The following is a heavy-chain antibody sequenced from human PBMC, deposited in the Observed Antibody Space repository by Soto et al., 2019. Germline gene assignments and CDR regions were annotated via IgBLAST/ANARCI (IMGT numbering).Heavy chain of an antibody. CDR3: ARESGDNWDYEAY. J-gene: IGHJ4*02. CDR1: GGSITSYR. CDR2: VNTSGNT. Sequence: QVQLQESGPGLVRPLETLSLTCKVSGGSITSYRWSWIRQSAGKGLEWIGRVNTSGNTHYNPSFKSRVTVSIDTSQIQLFLSVTSMTAADSAVYYCARESGDNWDYEAYWGQGTPVTVSS. D-gene: IGHD1-7*01. V-gene: IGHV4-4*07.